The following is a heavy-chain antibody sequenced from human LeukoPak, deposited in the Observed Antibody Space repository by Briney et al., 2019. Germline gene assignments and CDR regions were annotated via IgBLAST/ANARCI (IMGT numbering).Heavy chain of an antibody. CDR3: ANAPAKSGWYYLFDY. Sequence: PSQTLSLTCTVSGGSISSGGYYWNWIGQHPGKGLEWIGYIYYSGSTYYNPSLKSRVTISVDTSKNQFSLKLSSVTAADTAVYYCANAPAKSGWYYLFDYWGQGTLVTVSP. CDR2: IYYSGST. J-gene: IGHJ4*02. CDR1: GGSISSGGYY. D-gene: IGHD6-19*01. V-gene: IGHV4-31*03.